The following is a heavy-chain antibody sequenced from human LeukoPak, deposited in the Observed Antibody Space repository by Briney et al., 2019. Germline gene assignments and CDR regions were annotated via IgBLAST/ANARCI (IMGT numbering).Heavy chain of an antibody. CDR1: GFTFSIYA. D-gene: IGHD2/OR15-2a*01. J-gene: IGHJ6*02. Sequence: GGSLRLSCAASGFTFSIYAMHWVRQAPGKGLEWVAVISYDGSNKYYADSVKGRFSISRDNSKNTLYLQMNSLRAEDTAVYYCARDTQYYYYTMDVRGQGTTVTVSS. CDR3: ARDTQYYYYTMDV. V-gene: IGHV3-30-3*01. CDR2: ISYDGSNK.